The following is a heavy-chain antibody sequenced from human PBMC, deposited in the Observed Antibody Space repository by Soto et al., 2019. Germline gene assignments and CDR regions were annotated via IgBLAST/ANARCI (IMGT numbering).Heavy chain of an antibody. V-gene: IGHV4-34*01. CDR1: GGSFSDYI. Sequence: PLEILSLTCDVYGGSFSDYIWTWIRQTPGKGLQWIGQINHSGSANYNPSLKSRVTISVHTSSSQFSLELSSVTAADTAVYYCAKELHDRSGSPMYYFDSWGPGTLVTVSS. J-gene: IGHJ4*02. D-gene: IGHD3-22*01. CDR3: AKELHDRSGSPMYYFDS. CDR2: INHSGSA.